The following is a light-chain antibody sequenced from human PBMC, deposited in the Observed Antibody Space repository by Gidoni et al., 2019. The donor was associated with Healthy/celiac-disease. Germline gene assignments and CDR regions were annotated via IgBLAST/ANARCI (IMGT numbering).Light chain of an antibody. J-gene: IGKJ4*01. V-gene: IGKV1-33*01. CDR2: DAS. Sequence: DIQMTQSPSSLSASVGDRVTITCQASQDIRNYLNWYQQKPGKAPKLLIYDASNLETGVPSRFSGSGSGTDFTFTTSSLQPEDIATYYCQQYDNPALTFGGGTKVEIK. CDR3: QQYDNPALT. CDR1: QDIRNY.